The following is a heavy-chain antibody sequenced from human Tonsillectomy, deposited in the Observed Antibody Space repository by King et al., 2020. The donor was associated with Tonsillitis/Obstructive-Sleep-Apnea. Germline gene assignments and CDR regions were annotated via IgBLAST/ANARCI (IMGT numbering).Heavy chain of an antibody. CDR2: ISSSGSTI. J-gene: IGHJ3*02. D-gene: IGHD3-22*01. Sequence: EVQLVESGGGLVQPGGSLRLSCAASGFTFSSYEMNWVRQAPGKGLEWVSYISSSGSTIYYADSVKGRFTISRDNAKNSLYLQMNSLRAEDTAVYYCARGLNYYDSSGYAFDIWGQGTMVTVSS. CDR3: ARGLNYYDSSGYAFDI. CDR1: GFTFSSYE. V-gene: IGHV3-48*03.